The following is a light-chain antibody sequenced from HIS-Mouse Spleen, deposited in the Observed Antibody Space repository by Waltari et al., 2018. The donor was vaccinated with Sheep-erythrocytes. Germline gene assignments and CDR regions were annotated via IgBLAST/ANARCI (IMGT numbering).Light chain of an antibody. CDR1: QGISSY. J-gene: IGKJ2*01. CDR3: QQYYSYPYT. Sequence: AIRMTQSPSSLSASTGDRVTITCRASQGISSYLAWYQQKPGKAPKLLIYAAYTLQSGVPSRFGGSGSGTDFTLTISCLQSEDFATYYCQQYYSYPYTFGQGTKLEIK. CDR2: AAY. V-gene: IGKV1-8*01.